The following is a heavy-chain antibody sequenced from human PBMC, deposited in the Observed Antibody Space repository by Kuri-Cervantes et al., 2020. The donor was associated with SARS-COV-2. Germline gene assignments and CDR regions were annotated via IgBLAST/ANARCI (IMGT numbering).Heavy chain of an antibody. CDR1: GFSLSTSGVG. Sequence: SGPTLVKPTQTLTLTFTFSGFSLSTSGVGVGWIRQPPGKALEWLALIYWDDDKRYSPSLKSRLTITKDTSKNQVVLTMTNMDPVDTATYYCAHTFLPYYYYGMDVWGQGTTVTVSS. D-gene: IGHD2/OR15-2a*01. V-gene: IGHV2-5*02. CDR3: AHTFLPYYYYGMDV. CDR2: IYWDDDK. J-gene: IGHJ6*02.